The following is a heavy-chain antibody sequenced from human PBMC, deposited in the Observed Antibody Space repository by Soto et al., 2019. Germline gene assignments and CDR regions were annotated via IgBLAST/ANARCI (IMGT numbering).Heavy chain of an antibody. V-gene: IGHV4-34*01. CDR2: INHSGST. D-gene: IGHD3-10*01. CDR3: VNGKLRGLIPF. CDR1: GGSFSGYY. Sequence: SKTLSLTCAVYGGSFSGYYWTWIRQPPGTGLEWIGEINHSGSTNYNPSLKSRVTISVDTSKNQFSLKLTSVTAADTAVYYCVNGKLRGLIPFRGRGTFVTGSS. J-gene: IGHJ4*02.